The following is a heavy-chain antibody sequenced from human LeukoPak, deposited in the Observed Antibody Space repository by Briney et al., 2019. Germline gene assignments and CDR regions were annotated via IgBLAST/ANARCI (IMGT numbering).Heavy chain of an antibody. V-gene: IGHV4-34*01. J-gene: IGHJ4*02. CDR2: INHSGST. CDR1: GFSFMNYA. CDR3: ARHRAYTYAFYGGNPLDY. D-gene: IGHD4-23*01. Sequence: GSLTLSCAGSGFSFMNYAMNWVRQAPGKGLEWIGEINHSGSTNYNPSLQSRVTISIDTSKKQFSMMLSSVTAADTAVYYCARHRAYTYAFYGGNPLDYWGQGTVVTVSS.